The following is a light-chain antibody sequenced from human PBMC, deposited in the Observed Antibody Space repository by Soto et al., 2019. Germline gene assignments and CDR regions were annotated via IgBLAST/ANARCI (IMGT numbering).Light chain of an antibody. CDR2: GAS. J-gene: IGKJ4*01. V-gene: IGKV3D-15*01. Sequence: EIVLTQSPATLSVSPGERAALSCRASQSVSNNLAWYQQRPGQPPRLLIFGASTRATGIPARFSGSGSEAEFALTISTLQSEDFAVYYCQQYSVWPLTFGGVTKVEIK. CDR1: QSVSNN. CDR3: QQYSVWPLT.